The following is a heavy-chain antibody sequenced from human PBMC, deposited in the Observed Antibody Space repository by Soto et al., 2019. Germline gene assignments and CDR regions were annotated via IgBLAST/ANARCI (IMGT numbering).Heavy chain of an antibody. CDR2: IYHTGST. J-gene: IGHJ5*02. CDR1: GGPITSYY. V-gene: IGHV4-59*13. D-gene: IGHD3-22*01. CDR3: ARCKLLYYDSDSDYGWFEP. Sequence: XATLSLTCTVSGGPITSYYWSWIRQAPGKGLEWIGYIYHTGSTKYNPSLKSRVTISIDTSKNQFSLHLTSVTATDTAVYYCARCKLLYYDSDSDYGWFEPWGQGTLVTVSS.